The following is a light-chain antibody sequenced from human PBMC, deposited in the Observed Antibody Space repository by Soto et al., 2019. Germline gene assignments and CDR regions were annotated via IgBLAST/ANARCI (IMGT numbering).Light chain of an antibody. CDR2: LGS. J-gene: IGKJ2*01. V-gene: IGKV2-28*01. CDR3: MLVLDAPRS. CDR1: QSLLHSDGYNY. Sequence: VVLTQSPLSLPVTPGEPAYMSCRSNQSLLHSDGYNYLDWYLQKPGQSPQLLIYLGSNRASGVPDRFSGSGSGTDFTLKISRVEAEDVGVYYCMLVLDAPRSFGQGTKLEIK.